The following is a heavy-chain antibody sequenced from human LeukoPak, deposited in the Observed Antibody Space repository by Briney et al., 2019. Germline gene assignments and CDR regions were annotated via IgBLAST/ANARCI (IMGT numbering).Heavy chain of an antibody. CDR1: GFSVSSNY. CDR2: IYSGGTT. J-gene: IGHJ4*02. CDR3: ARGVQKWVTFDY. D-gene: IGHD1-1*01. Sequence: GGSLRLSCAASGFSVSSNYMSWVRPAPGEGLEGVSVIYSGGTTYYAGSVKRRFTISRDNSKNTLYLQMNSLRAEDTAVYYCARGVQKWVTFDYWGQGTLVTVSS. V-gene: IGHV3-53*01.